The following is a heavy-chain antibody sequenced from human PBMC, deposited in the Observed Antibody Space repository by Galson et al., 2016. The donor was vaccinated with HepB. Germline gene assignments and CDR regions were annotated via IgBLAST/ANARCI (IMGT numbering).Heavy chain of an antibody. CDR1: GLSFNDFG. V-gene: IGHV3-9*01. Sequence: PLRLSCAVSGLSFNDFGMHWVRQAPGKGLEWVAGLSWHSAGIGYADSVKGRFTISRDNAKNSLFLQMNSLRAEDTAMYFCADPPSGFWGQATLVAVSS. CDR3: ADPPSGF. CDR2: LSWHSAGI. D-gene: IGHD6-25*01. J-gene: IGHJ4*01.